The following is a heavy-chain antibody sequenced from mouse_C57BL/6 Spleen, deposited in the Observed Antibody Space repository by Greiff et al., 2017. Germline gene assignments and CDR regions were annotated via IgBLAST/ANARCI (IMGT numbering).Heavy chain of an antibody. J-gene: IGHJ4*01. V-gene: IGHV1-55*01. Sequence: QVQLQQSGAELVKPGASVKMSCKASGYTFTSYWITWVKQRPGQGLEWIGDIYPGSGSTNYNEKFKSKATLTVDTSSSTAYMQLSSLTSEDSAVYYCARSYYYGSREYYYAMDYWGQGTSVTVAS. CDR2: IYPGSGST. CDR3: ARSYYYGSREYYYAMDY. D-gene: IGHD1-1*01. CDR1: GYTFTSYW.